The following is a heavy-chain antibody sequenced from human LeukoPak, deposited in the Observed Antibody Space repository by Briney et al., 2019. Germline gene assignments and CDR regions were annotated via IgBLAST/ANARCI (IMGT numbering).Heavy chain of an antibody. V-gene: IGHV3-33*01. J-gene: IGHJ4*02. CDR2: IWHDGSKE. CDR3: ARDGCSTSSCYDF. Sequence: GGSLRLSCAASGFTFTRCGFHWVRQAPGKGLEWVSVIWHDGSKEYYADSVKGRFTISRDNSKNKLYLQMNSLRVEDTAVYYCARDGCSTSSCYDFWGQGTLVTVSS. CDR1: GFTFTRCG. D-gene: IGHD2-2*01.